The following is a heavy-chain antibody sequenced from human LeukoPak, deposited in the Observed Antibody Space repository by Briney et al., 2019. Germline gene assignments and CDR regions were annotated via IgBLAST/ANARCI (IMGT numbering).Heavy chain of an antibody. CDR3: ARDKVGGSMAGSNFDY. V-gene: IGHV3-48*03. CDR1: GFTFSSYE. Sequence: PGGSLRLSCAASGFTFSSYEMNWVRQAPGKGLEWVSYISSSGSTIYYADSVKGRFTISRDNAKNSLYLQMDGLSGEGTAVYYCARDKVGGSMAGSNFDYWGQGTLVTVSS. J-gene: IGHJ4*02. CDR2: ISSSGSTI. D-gene: IGHD6-19*01.